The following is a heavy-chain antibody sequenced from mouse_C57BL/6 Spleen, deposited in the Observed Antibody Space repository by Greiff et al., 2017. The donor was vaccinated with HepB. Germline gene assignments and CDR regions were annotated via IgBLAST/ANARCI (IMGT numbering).Heavy chain of an antibody. CDR2: ISNGGGST. CDR1: GFTFSDYY. CDR3: ARDNYDAMDY. V-gene: IGHV5-12*01. Sequence: DVQLVDSGGGLVQPGGSLKLSCAASGFTFSDYYMYWVRQTPEKRLEWVAYISNGGGSTYYPDTVKGRFTISRDNAKNTLYLQMSRLKSEDTAMYYCARDNYDAMDYWGQGTSVTVSS. D-gene: IGHD1-3*01. J-gene: IGHJ4*01.